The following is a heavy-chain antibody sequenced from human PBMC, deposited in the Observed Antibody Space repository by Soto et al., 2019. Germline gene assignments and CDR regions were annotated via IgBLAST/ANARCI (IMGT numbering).Heavy chain of an antibody. CDR3: ARDKTVGEYYYDSSGYYYW. CDR2: ISSSSSYI. V-gene: IGHV3-21*01. J-gene: IGHJ4*02. Sequence: GGSLRLSCAASGFTFSSYSMNWVRQAPGKGLEWVSSISSSSSYIYYADSVKGRFTISRDNAKNSLYLQMNSLRAEDTAVYYCARDKTVGEYYYDSSGYYYWWGQGTLVTVSS. D-gene: IGHD3-22*01. CDR1: GFTFSSYS.